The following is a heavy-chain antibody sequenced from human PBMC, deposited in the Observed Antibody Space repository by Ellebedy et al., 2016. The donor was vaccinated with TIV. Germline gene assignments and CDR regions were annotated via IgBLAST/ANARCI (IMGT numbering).Heavy chain of an antibody. CDR1: GPIFSHNW. J-gene: IGHJ4*02. V-gene: IGHV4/OR15-8*01. CDR3: ARCRIAVAGIFDY. D-gene: IGHD6-19*01. CDR2: VYYSGSA. Sequence: MPGGSLRLSCVDSGPIFSHNWMSWVRQAPGKGLEWIGSVYYSGSALNNPSLKSRVTMSVDTSKNQFSLKLNSVTVADSGVYFCARCRIAVAGIFDYWGQGILVTVSS.